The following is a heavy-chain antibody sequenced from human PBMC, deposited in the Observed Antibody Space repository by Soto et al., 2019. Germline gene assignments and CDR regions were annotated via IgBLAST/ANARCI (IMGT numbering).Heavy chain of an antibody. V-gene: IGHV4-30-4*01. CDR3: ARVPYYDILTGYYPVYFDY. CDR2: IYYSGST. Sequence: TLSLTCTVSGGSISSGDYYWSWIRQPPGKGLEWIGYIYYSGSTYYNPSLKSRVTISVDTSKNQFSLKLSSVTAADTAVYYCARVPYYDILTGYYPVYFDYWGQGTLVTVSS. J-gene: IGHJ4*02. CDR1: GGSISSGDYY. D-gene: IGHD3-9*01.